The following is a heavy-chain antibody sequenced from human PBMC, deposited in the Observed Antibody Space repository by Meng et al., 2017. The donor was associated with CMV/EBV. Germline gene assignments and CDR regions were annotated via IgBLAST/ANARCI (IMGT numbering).Heavy chain of an antibody. CDR1: GGSVSSSSYY. CDR3: ARWARSSSRFDY. V-gene: IGHV4-61*01. CDR2: IYYSGST. Sequence: SETLSLTCTVSGGSVSSSSYYWSWIRQPPGKGLEWIGYIYYSGSTNYNPSLKSRVTISVDTSKNQFSLKPSSVTAADTAVYYCARWARSSSRFDYWGQGTLVTVSS. D-gene: IGHD6-13*01. J-gene: IGHJ4*02.